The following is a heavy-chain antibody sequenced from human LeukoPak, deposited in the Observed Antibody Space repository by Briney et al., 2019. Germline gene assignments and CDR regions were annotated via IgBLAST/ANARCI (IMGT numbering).Heavy chain of an antibody. Sequence: GGSLRLSRAASGFTFSTYAMHWVRQAPGKGLEWVSLISSGGTDEYYADSVKGRFTISRDNSKNTLYLQLNSLRAEDTAVYYCARDSTYYYDSGSSGPHYFDNWGQGTLVTVSS. CDR2: ISSGGTDE. V-gene: IGHV3-30*01. CDR3: ARDSTYYYDSGSSGPHYFDN. J-gene: IGHJ4*02. D-gene: IGHD3-10*01. CDR1: GFTFSTYA.